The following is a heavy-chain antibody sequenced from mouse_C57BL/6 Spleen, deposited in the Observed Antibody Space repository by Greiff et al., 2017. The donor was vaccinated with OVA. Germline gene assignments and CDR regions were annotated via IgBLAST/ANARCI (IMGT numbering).Heavy chain of an antibody. Sequence: EVQLQESGPGLVKPSQSLSLTCSVTGYSITSGYYWNWIRQFPGNKLEWMGYISYDGSNNYNPSLKNRISITRDTSKNQFFLKLNSVTTEDTATYYCARGGNSYYAMDYWGQGTSVTVSS. J-gene: IGHJ4*01. CDR3: ARGGNSYYAMDY. V-gene: IGHV3-6*01. CDR1: GYSITSGYY. D-gene: IGHD2-1*01. CDR2: ISYDGSN.